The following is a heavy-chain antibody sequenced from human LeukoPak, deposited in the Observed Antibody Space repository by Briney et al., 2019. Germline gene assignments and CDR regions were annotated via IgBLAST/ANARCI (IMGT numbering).Heavy chain of an antibody. D-gene: IGHD3-3*01. CDR1: GGSISSANYY. CDR3: ARGHLTTGIWSGYYIGSNWFDP. CDR2: INHSGST. J-gene: IGHJ5*02. Sequence: KTSETLSLTCTVSGGSISSANYYWSWIRQPPGKGLEWIGEINHSGSTNYNPSLKSRVTISVDTSKNQFSLKLSSVTAADTAVYYCARGHLTTGIWSGYYIGSNWFDPWGQGTLVTVSS. V-gene: IGHV4-39*07.